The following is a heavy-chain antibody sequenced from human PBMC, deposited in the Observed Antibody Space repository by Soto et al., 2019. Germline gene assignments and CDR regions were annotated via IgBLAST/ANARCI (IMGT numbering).Heavy chain of an antibody. D-gene: IGHD3-9*01. CDR1: GGIFSNYA. Sequence: QVQLVQSGAEVKQPGSSVKVSCKASGGIFSNYAISWVRQAPGQGLEWMGGIIPIFGTANYAQKFQGRVTIXXDXSXXTAYMELSSLRSEDTAVYYCARAWGNDWLLGPLDYWGQGTLVTVSS. V-gene: IGHV1-69*12. CDR2: IIPIFGTA. J-gene: IGHJ4*02. CDR3: ARAWGNDWLLGPLDY.